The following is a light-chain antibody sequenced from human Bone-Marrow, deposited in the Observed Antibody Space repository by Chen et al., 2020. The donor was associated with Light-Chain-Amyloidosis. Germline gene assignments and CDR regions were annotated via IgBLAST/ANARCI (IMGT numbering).Light chain of an antibody. V-gene: IGKV3-20*01. CDR3: QQYGSSPWT. Sequence: EIVLTQSPGTLSLSPGERATLSCRASQSVSSSYLAWYQQKPGQAPRLLIYGASSRATGIPDRFSGSGSGTDFTLTISRLEPEDLAGYYCQQYGSSPWTFGQGTKVEIK. J-gene: IGKJ1*01. CDR1: QSVSSSY. CDR2: GAS.